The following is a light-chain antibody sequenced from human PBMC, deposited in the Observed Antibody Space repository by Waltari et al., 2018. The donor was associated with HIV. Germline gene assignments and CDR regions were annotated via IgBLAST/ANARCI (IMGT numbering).Light chain of an antibody. CDR3: QQYGSSPLT. J-gene: IGKJ4*01. CDR1: ETVSSGY. CDR2: GAS. Sequence: IVLTQSPGTVSLSPGERATLSCRADETVSSGYLAGYQQKPGQAPRLLIYGASIRASGVPDRFIGSGSGTDFTLTISRLEPEDFAVYLCQQYGSSPLTFGGGTRVEI. V-gene: IGKV3-20*01.